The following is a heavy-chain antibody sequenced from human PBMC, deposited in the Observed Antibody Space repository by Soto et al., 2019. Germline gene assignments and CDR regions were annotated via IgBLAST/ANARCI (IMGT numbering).Heavy chain of an antibody. Sequence: PGGSLRLSCAASGLTFAHYAMHWVRHSPGKGLEWVAFMSHDENRKLYSDSVKGRFTISRDNSKSTLYLQMSRLRAEDTAVYYCAKDYVFGRPVETPFLAPWGLGTLVPVSP. V-gene: IGHV3-30*18. J-gene: IGHJ5*02. CDR2: MSHDENRK. CDR1: GLTFAHYA. CDR3: AKDYVFGRPVETPFLAP. D-gene: IGHD3-16*01.